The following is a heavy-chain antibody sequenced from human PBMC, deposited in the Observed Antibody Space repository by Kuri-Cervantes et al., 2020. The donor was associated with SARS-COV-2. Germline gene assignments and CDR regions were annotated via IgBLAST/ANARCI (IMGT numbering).Heavy chain of an antibody. D-gene: IGHD2-2*01. Sequence: GESLKIPCAASGFTFSSYAMSWVRQAPGKGLEWVSAISGSGGSTYYADSVKGRFTISRDNSKNTLYLQMNSLRAEDTAVYYCAKCRVVPAQRGLYYMDVWGKGTTVTVSS. CDR2: ISGSGGST. CDR3: AKCRVVPAQRGLYYMDV. CDR1: GFTFSSYA. J-gene: IGHJ6*03. V-gene: IGHV3-23*01.